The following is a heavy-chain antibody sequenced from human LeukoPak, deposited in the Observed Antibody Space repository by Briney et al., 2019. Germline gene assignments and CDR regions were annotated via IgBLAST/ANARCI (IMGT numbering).Heavy chain of an antibody. Sequence: GGSLRLSCAPPGFTFSSYSMNWVRQAPGKGLEGFSSISSSSSYIYYADSVKGRFTISRDNAKNSLYLQMNSLRAEDTAVYYCARDRVSRWFGELWYWGQGTLVTVSS. V-gene: IGHV3-21*01. CDR3: ARDRVSRWFGELWY. CDR2: ISSSSSYI. J-gene: IGHJ4*02. CDR1: GFTFSSYS. D-gene: IGHD3-10*01.